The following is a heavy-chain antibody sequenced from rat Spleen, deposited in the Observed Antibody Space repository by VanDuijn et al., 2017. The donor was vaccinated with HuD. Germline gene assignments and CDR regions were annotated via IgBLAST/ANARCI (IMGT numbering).Heavy chain of an antibody. CDR3: ARWATTGMGDY. CDR1: GFSLISYS. Sequence: QVQLKESGPGLVQPSQTLSLTCTVSGFSLISYSVNWVRQPPGKGLEWMGLIWGNGNTNYNSALKSRLSISRDTSKSQVFLKMNSLQTEDTAMYFCARWATTGMGDYWGQGVMVTVSS. CDR2: IWGNGNT. V-gene: IGHV2-13*01. J-gene: IGHJ2*01. D-gene: IGHD1-7*01.